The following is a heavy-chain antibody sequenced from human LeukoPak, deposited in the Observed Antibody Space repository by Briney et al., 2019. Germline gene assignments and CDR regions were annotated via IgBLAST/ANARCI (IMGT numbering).Heavy chain of an antibody. CDR1: GYTFTSYG. Sequence: GASVKVSCKTSGYTFTSYGISWVRQAPGQGLEWMGGIDPYNGNTNYAQKFQGRVTMTTDTSTRTAYMELRTLRFDDTAVYYCARDFTRYCSGGSCYYGYWGQGTLVTVSS. D-gene: IGHD2-15*01. CDR3: ARDFTRYCSGGSCYYGY. CDR2: IDPYNGNT. J-gene: IGHJ4*02. V-gene: IGHV1-18*01.